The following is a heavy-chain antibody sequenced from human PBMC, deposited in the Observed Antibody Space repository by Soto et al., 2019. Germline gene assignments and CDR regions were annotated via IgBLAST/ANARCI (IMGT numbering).Heavy chain of an antibody. Sequence: GSLRLSCTASGFTFGDYAMSWFRQAPGKGLEWVGFIRSKAYGGTTEYAASVKGRFTISRDDSKSIAYLQMNSLKTEDTAVYYCTRDVKVWDSSSWYLVFDYWGQGTLVTVSS. D-gene: IGHD6-13*01. CDR3: TRDVKVWDSSSWYLVFDY. CDR1: GFTFGDYA. J-gene: IGHJ4*02. V-gene: IGHV3-49*03. CDR2: IRSKAYGGTT.